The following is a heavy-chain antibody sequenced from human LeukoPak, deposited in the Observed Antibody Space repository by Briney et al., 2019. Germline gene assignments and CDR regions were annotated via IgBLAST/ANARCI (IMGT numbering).Heavy chain of an antibody. V-gene: IGHV3-7*01. Sequence: QAGGSLRLSCTASGFIFSTYWMTWVRQAPGKGLEWVANIKHDRSEKYYVDSVKGRFSISRDNAKNSLYLQMNSLRAEDTAIYYCARGISPDPWGQGTLVTVSS. J-gene: IGHJ5*02. CDR3: ARGISPDP. D-gene: IGHD2-15*01. CDR2: IKHDRSEK. CDR1: GFIFSTYW.